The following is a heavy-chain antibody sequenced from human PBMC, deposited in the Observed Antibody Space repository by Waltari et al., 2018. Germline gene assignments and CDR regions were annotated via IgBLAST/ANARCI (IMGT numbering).Heavy chain of an antibody. CDR2: ISSSSSTI. Sequence: EVQLVESGGGLVQPGGSLRLSCAASGFTFSSYSMNWVRQAPGKGLEWVSYISSSSSTIYYADSVKGRFTISRDNAKNSLYRQMNSLRAEDTAVYYCARVDYGDHYWGQGTLVTVSS. D-gene: IGHD4-17*01. V-gene: IGHV3-48*01. J-gene: IGHJ4*02. CDR3: ARVDYGDHY. CDR1: GFTFSSYS.